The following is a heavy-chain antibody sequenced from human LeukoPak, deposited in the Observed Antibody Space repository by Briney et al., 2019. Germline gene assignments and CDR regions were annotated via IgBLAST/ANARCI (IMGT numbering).Heavy chain of an antibody. D-gene: IGHD3-10*01. CDR1: GYSFTDFW. J-gene: IGHJ4*02. CDR3: ARHYKHQLIDF. V-gene: IGHV5-51*01. CDR2: IYPDDSDI. Sequence: GESLKISCKGSGYSFTDFWIGWVRQMPGKGLEWMGIIYPDDSDIRHSPSLEGQVTISADKSISTAYLQWSTLKASDTAIYYCARHYKHQLIDFWGPGTLVTVSS.